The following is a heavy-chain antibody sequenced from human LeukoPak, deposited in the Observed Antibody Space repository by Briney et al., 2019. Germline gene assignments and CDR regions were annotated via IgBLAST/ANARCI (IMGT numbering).Heavy chain of an antibody. CDR2: INHSGST. CDR1: GGSFSGYY. CDR3: ARDLYSSRTNDAFVI. Sequence: SETLSLTCAVYGGSFSGYYWSWIRQPPGKGLEWIGEINHSGSTNYNPSLNSRVTISVDTSKNQFSLKLSSVTAADTAVYYCARDLYSSRTNDAFVIWGQGTMVTVSS. D-gene: IGHD6-13*01. V-gene: IGHV4-34*01. J-gene: IGHJ3*02.